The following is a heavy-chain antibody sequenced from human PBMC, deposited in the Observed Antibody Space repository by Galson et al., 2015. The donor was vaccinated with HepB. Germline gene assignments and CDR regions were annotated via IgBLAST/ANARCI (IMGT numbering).Heavy chain of an antibody. Sequence: SLRLSCAGSGFTFSSYWMSWVRQAPGKGLEWVANIKQDGSEKYSVDSVKGRFTISRDNAKNSLHLQMNSLTVEDTAVYYCARDVSFGYSYNYYGFDVWGQGTTVTVSS. CDR1: GFTFSSYW. V-gene: IGHV3-7*01. D-gene: IGHD5-18*01. CDR2: IKQDGSEK. J-gene: IGHJ6*02. CDR3: ARDVSFGYSYNYYGFDV.